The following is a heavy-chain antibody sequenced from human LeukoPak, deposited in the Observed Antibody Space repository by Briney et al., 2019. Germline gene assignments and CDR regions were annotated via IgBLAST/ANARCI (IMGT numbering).Heavy chain of an antibody. J-gene: IGHJ4*02. CDR3: ANRDRVGTIRD. V-gene: IGHV3-23*01. CDR2: ISESGDAT. Sequence: GGSLRLSCTASGITFSNYAMNWVRQAPGKGPEWVSTISESGDATWNADSVKGRLTISRDNSKNTLYLQMNSLRAEDTAIYYCANRDRVGTIRDWGQGTLVTVSS. CDR1: GITFSNYA. D-gene: IGHD5-24*01.